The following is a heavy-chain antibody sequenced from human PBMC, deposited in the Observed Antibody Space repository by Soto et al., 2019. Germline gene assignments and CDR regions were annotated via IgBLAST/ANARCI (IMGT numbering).Heavy chain of an antibody. CDR1: GFTFITYD. J-gene: IGHJ4*02. CDR2: MNPNNGNA. Sequence: VASVTVSCKASGFTFITYDFSWVRQAAGQGLEWMGWMNPNNGNAGFAQKFRGRINMTRNTSISTAYLELSSLRSDDSAVYFCARRKERSGPYYLDLWGQGTQVIVSS. V-gene: IGHV1-8*01. CDR3: ARRKERSGPYYLDL. D-gene: IGHD6-25*01.